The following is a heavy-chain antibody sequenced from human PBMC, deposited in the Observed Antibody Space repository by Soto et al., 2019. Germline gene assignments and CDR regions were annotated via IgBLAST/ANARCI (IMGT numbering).Heavy chain of an antibody. J-gene: IGHJ4*02. CDR3: AREGRGKKAGYNGLVSLGY. V-gene: IGHV1-69*06. Sequence: QVQLVQSGAEVKTPGSSLKVSCKVSGSRFSNYVISWVRQAPGHGLEWLGRIIPIFNSTKYAQSFQGRVTITADKSTSTASLELSSLRSDDTAVYYRAREGRGKKAGYNGLVSLGYWGQGTLVTVSS. D-gene: IGHD2-2*02. CDR1: GSRFSNYV. CDR2: IIPIFNST.